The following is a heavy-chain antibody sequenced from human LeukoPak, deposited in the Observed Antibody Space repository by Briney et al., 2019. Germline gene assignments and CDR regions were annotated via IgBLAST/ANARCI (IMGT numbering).Heavy chain of an antibody. CDR3: ARDWNRYAY. V-gene: IGHV4-39*07. CDR1: GGSITSNTYF. CDR2: IYYSGST. J-gene: IGHJ4*02. Sequence: PSETLSLTCIVSGGSITSNTYFWDWIRQTPGKGLEWIESIYYSGSTYYNPSLKSRVTISVDTSKSQFSLYMDSVTAADTAVYYCARDWNRYAYWGQGTLVTVSS. D-gene: IGHD1-1*01.